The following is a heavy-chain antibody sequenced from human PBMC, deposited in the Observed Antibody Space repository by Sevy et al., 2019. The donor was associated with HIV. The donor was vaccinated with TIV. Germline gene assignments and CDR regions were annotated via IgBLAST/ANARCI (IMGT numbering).Heavy chain of an antibody. J-gene: IGHJ4*02. CDR1: GGSISSHY. Sequence: SETLSLTCSVSGGSISSHYWSWIRQPAGDGLEWIGRIDTSGGTNYNPSLKTRVTMSIDTSKNQFSLRLRSVTAADTAVYYCARYNFWSGHYDYFDYWGPGALVTVSS. CDR3: ARYNFWSGHYDYFDY. D-gene: IGHD3-3*01. CDR2: IDTSGGT. V-gene: IGHV4-4*07.